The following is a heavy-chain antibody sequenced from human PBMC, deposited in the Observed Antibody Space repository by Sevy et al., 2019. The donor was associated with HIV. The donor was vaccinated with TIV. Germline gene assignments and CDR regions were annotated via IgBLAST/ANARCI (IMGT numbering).Heavy chain of an antibody. J-gene: IGHJ4*02. CDR1: GFTFSSYS. V-gene: IGHV3-48*02. D-gene: IGHD5-18*01. CDR3: AREVDTALAGPGLFDY. CDR2: ISSSSSTI. Sequence: GGCLRLSCAASGFTFSSYSMNWVRQAPGKGLEWVSYISSSSSTIYYSDSVKGRFTISRDNAKNSLYLQMNSLRDEDTAVYYCAREVDTALAGPGLFDYWGQGTLVTVSS.